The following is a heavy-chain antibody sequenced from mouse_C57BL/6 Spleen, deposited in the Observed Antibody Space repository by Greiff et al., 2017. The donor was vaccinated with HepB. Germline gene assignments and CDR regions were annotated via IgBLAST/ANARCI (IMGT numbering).Heavy chain of an antibody. CDR1: GFTFSDYG. D-gene: IGHD2-14*01. V-gene: IGHV5-17*01. Sequence: EVKLVESGGGLVKPGGSLKLSCAASGFTFSDYGMHWVRQAPEKGLEWVAYISSGSSTIYYADTVKGRFTISRDNAKNTLFLQMTSLRSEDTAMYYCARGDVIGFDYWGQGTTLTVSS. CDR3: ARGDVIGFDY. CDR2: ISSGSSTI. J-gene: IGHJ2*01.